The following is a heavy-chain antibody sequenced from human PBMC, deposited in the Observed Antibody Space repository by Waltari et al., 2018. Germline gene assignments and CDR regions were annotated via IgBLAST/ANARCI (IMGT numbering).Heavy chain of an antibody. CDR3: ARSYYDFWSGYPDYYYYMDV. Sequence: QITLKESGPTLVKPTQTLTLTCTFSGFSLSTSGVGVGWIRQPPGKALEWLALIYWNDDKRYSPSLKSRLTITKDTSKNQVVLTMTNMDPVDTATYYCARSYYDFWSGYPDYYYYMDVWGKGTTVTISS. CDR2: IYWNDDK. V-gene: IGHV2-5*01. CDR1: GFSLSTSGVG. D-gene: IGHD3-3*01. J-gene: IGHJ6*03.